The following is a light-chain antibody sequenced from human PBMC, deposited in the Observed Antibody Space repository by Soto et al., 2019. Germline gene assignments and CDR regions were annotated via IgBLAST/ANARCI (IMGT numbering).Light chain of an antibody. CDR1: QGIRNF. Sequence: NMTQTPPALSEYVGDRFTITCGAGQGIRNFLVWFQHKTGKVPKRVIYAGSSLQSGVPSRSSGSGSGTEVTLTISSLQPEELEPYYCLQHNIYPHTFGQGTRLEIK. CDR3: LQHNIYPHT. J-gene: IGKJ5*01. CDR2: AGS. V-gene: IGKV1-17*03.